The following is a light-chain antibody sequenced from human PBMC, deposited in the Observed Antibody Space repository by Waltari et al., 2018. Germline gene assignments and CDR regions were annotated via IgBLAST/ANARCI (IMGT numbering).Light chain of an antibody. CDR1: QNINNN. CDR2: SAS. J-gene: IGKJ1*01. Sequence: DIQMTQSPSSLSASVGDSVTITCRASQNINNNLKWYQQKPGKAPTLLIYSASGLQNGVPSRFSASGFGTDFALTISSLQPEDFATYYCQQSYSSLTWTFGQGTTV. CDR3: QQSYSSLTWT. V-gene: IGKV1-39*01.